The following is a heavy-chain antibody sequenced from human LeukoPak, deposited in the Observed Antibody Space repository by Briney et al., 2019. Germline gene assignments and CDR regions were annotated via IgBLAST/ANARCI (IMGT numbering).Heavy chain of an antibody. D-gene: IGHD3/OR15-3a*01. CDR1: GGSISSGSYY. Sequence: SQTLSLTCTVSGGSISSGSYYWSWIRQPAGKGLEWIGRIYTSGSTNYNPSLKSRVTISVDTSKNQFSLKLSSVTAADTAVYYCARFLGTGNDAFDIWGQGTMVTVSS. CDR2: IYTSGST. J-gene: IGHJ3*02. V-gene: IGHV4-61*02. CDR3: ARFLGTGNDAFDI.